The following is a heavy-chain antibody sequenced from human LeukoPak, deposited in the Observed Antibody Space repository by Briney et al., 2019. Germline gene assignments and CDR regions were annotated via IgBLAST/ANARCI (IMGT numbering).Heavy chain of an antibody. V-gene: IGHV4-38-2*02. J-gene: IGHJ3*02. D-gene: IGHD3-3*01. CDR3: ATEYYDFWSGRPNAFDI. Sequence: PSETLSLTCTVSGSSISSGYYWGWIRQPPGKGLEWIGSIYHSGSTYYNPSLKSRVTISVDASKNQFSLKLSSVTAADTAVYYCATEYYDFWSGRPNAFDIWGQGTMVTVSS. CDR1: GSSISSGYY. CDR2: IYHSGST.